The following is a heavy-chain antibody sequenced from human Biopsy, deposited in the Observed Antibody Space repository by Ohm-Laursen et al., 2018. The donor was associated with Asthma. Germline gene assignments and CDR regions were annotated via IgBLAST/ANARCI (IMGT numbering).Heavy chain of an antibody. Sequence: VKISCKPLGGTFNTYVIGWVRQAPGQGLEWMGGINSVFGTTNYPQKFQDRVTITADDSTSTVYMELSSLRSEDTAVYYCARKAGSCISRTCYSLDFWGQGTLVTVSS. CDR2: INSVFGTT. CDR3: ARKAGSCISRTCYSLDF. CDR1: GGTFNTYV. D-gene: IGHD2-2*01. V-gene: IGHV1-69*13. J-gene: IGHJ4*02.